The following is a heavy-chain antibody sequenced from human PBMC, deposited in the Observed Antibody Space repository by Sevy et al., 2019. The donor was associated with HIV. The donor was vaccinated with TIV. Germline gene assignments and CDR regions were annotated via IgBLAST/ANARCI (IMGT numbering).Heavy chain of an antibody. J-gene: IGHJ4*02. V-gene: IGHV3-49*04. CDR3: TRWKGAHSIFDY. Sequence: GGSLRLSCTTSGFTFGDFAMNWVRQAPGKGLEWVAFFKNRGLDGTLVHAASVKGRFTISRVDSKGIAYLQMNDLETLDTGVYYCTRWKGAHSIFDYWGQGALVTVSS. CDR2: FKNRGLDGTL. D-gene: IGHD1-1*01. CDR1: GFTFGDFA.